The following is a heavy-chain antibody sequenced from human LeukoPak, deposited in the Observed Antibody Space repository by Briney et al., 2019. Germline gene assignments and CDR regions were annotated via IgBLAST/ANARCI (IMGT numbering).Heavy chain of an antibody. J-gene: IGHJ6*03. CDR1: DGSFSGYY. V-gene: IGHV4-34*01. CDR3: ARGRGYSYARGYYYYYMDV. Sequence: SETLSLTCAVYDGSFSGYYWSWIRQPPGKGLEWIGEINHSGSTNYNPSLKSRVTISVDTSKNQFSLKLSSVTAADTAVYYCARGRGYSYARGYYYYYMDVWGKGTTVTVSS. D-gene: IGHD5-18*01. CDR2: INHSGST.